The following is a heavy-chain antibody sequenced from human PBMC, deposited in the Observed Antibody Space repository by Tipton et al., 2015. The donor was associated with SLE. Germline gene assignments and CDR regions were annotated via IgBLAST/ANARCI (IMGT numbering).Heavy chain of an antibody. CDR3: ARDLRPMDV. V-gene: IGHV4-59*01. CDR2: IYFSGST. CDR1: GGSISNYY. J-gene: IGHJ6*02. Sequence: TLSLTCNVSGGSISNYYWSWIRQPPGKGLEWIGYIYFSGSTNYSPSLRSRVAISLDTSKNQFSLKLSSVTAADTAVYFCARDLRPMDVWGPGTTVIVSS.